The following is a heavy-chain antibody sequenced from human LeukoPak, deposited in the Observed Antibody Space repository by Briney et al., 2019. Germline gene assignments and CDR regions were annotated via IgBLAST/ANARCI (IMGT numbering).Heavy chain of an antibody. CDR3: ARHVINYDILTGYYLDP. V-gene: IGHV1-8*01. CDR2: MNPNSGNT. CDR1: GYTFTSYD. D-gene: IGHD3-9*01. J-gene: IGHJ5*02. Sequence: ASVKVSCKASGYTFTSYDINWVRQATGQGLEWMGWMNPNSGNTGYAQKFQGRVTMTRNTSISTAYMELSSLRSEDTAVYYCARHVINYDILTGYYLDPWGQGTLVTVSS.